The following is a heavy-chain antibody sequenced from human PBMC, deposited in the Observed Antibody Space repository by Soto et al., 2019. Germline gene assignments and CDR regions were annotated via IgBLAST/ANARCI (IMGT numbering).Heavy chain of an antibody. CDR1: GFTFSSYS. CDR3: ARLEYPGYYYYMDV. CDR2: ISSSSSYI. V-gene: IGHV3-21*01. J-gene: IGHJ6*03. Sequence: PGGSLRLSCAASGFTFSSYSMNWVRQAPGKGLEWVSSISSSSSYIYYADSVKGRFTISRDNAKNSLYLQMNSLRAEDTAVYYCARLEYPGYYYYMDVWGKGTTVTVSS.